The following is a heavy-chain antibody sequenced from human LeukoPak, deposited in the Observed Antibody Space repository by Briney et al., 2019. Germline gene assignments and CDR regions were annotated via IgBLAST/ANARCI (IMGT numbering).Heavy chain of an antibody. V-gene: IGHV1-3*01. CDR1: GYTFTSYA. CDR3: ARDKEGIAAAGTGDY. CDR2: INAGNGNT. J-gene: IGHJ4*02. Sequence: GASVKVSCKASGYTFTSYAMHWVRQAPGQRLEWMGWINAGNGNTKYSQKFQGRVTITRDTSASTAYMELSSLRSEDTAVYYCARDKEGIAAAGTGDYWGQGTLVTVSS. D-gene: IGHD6-13*01.